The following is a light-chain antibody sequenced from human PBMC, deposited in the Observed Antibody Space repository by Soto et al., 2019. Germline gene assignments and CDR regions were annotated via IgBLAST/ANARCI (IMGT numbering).Light chain of an antibody. CDR2: DAS. V-gene: IGKV1-5*01. CDR1: QSISSW. CDR3: QHDNSYPCT. J-gene: IGKJ1*01. Sequence: DMQMTQSPSTLSASVGDRVTITCRASQSISSWLAWYQQKQRKAPKLLIYDASSFESGVPSSISGSGSGTEFTLTISSLQPDDFASYCCQHDNSYPCTFGQGTKVEIK.